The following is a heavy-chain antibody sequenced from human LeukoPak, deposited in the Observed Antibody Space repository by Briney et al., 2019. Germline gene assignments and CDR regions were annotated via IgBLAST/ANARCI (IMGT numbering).Heavy chain of an antibody. V-gene: IGHV4-39*01. CDR2: IYYSGST. J-gene: IGHJ4*02. CDR3: ARRPGEYGGNDFDY. Sequence: PSETLSLTCTVSGGSISSRSDYWGWIRQPPGKGLEWIGSIYYSGSTHYNPSLKSRVTISVDTSKNQFSLKLSSVTAPDTAVYYCARRPGEYGGNDFDYWGQGTLVTVSS. CDR1: GGSISSRSDY. D-gene: IGHD4/OR15-4a*01.